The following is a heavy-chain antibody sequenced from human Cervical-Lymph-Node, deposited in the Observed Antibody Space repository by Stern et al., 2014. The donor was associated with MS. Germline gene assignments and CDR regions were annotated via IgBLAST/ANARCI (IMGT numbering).Heavy chain of an antibody. CDR2: ICYDGSNP. D-gene: IGHD6-13*01. V-gene: IGHV3-33*01. Sequence: VKLVESGGGVVQPGRSLRLSCAGSGFSFSRYAMHWVRQAPGKGLEWVALICYDGSNPYYADSVTGRFTISRDNFKNTLYLQMNSLRAEDTAVYYCASAYSSSHYYFDYWGQGTLVTVSS. CDR3: ASAYSSSHYYFDY. CDR1: GFSFSRYA. J-gene: IGHJ4*02.